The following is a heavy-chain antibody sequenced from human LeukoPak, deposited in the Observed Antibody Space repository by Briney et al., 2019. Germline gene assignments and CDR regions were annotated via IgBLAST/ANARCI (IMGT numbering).Heavy chain of an antibody. CDR2: IYYSGST. D-gene: IGHD2-2*02. CDR3: ATSVVVPAAIFVEAFDI. Sequence: SETLSLTCTVSGGSISSSSYYWGWIRQPPGKGLEWIGNIYYSGSTYYNPSLEGRITISVDTSKNQFSLKLSSVTAAGTAVYYCATSVVVPAAIFVEAFDIWGQGTMVTVSS. J-gene: IGHJ3*02. CDR1: GGSISSSSYY. V-gene: IGHV4-39*07.